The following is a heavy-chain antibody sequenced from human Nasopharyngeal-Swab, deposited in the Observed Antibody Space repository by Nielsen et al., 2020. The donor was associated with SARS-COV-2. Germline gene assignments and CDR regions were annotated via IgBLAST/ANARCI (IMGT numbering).Heavy chain of an antibody. D-gene: IGHD6-13*01. V-gene: IGHV1-46*01. CDR3: ARDLAGANIAAAGWFDP. CDR1: GYTFTSYY. Sequence: ASVKVSCKASGYTFTSYYMHWVRQAPGQGLEWMGLINPSGGSTSYAQTFQGRVTMTRDTSTSTVYMELSSLRSEDTAVYYCARDLAGANIAAAGWFDPWGQGTLVTVSS. J-gene: IGHJ5*02. CDR2: INPSGGST.